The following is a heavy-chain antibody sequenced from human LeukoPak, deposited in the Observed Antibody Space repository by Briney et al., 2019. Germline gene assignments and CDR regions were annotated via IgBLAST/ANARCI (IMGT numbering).Heavy chain of an antibody. Sequence: GASVKVSCKASGYTFSSYAISWVRQAPGQGLEWMGGIIPIFGTANYAQKFQGRVTITADESTSTAYMELSSLRSEDTAVYYCAREGCSGGSCYSWGQGTLVTVSS. CDR3: AREGCSGGSCYS. CDR1: GYTFSSYA. J-gene: IGHJ4*02. D-gene: IGHD2-15*01. V-gene: IGHV1-69*13. CDR2: IIPIFGTA.